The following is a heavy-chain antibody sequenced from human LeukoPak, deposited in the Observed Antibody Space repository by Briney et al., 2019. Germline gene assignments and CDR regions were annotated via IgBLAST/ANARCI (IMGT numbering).Heavy chain of an antibody. J-gene: IGHJ6*03. CDR2: ITTSSTYT. V-gene: IGHV3-21*01. CDR3: ARDPYSGTYGDTYYYYMDV. Sequence: GGSLRLSCAASGFSFSSYNMNWVRQTPGKGLEWVSSITTSSTYTFYADSVKGRFTISRDNARNSLYLQMNSLRAEDTAVYYCARDPYSGTYGDTYYYYMDVWGKGTTVTISS. D-gene: IGHD1-26*01. CDR1: GFSFSSYN.